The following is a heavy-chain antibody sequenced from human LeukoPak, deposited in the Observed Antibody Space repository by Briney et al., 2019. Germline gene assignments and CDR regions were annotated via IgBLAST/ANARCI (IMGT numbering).Heavy chain of an antibody. J-gene: IGHJ4*02. Sequence: ASVKVSCKASGYTFTSYDINWVRQATGQGLEWMGWMNPNSGNTGYAQKFQGRVTMTRNTSISTAYMELSSLRSEDTAVYYCARDVDCTNDGCPQSGLAYWGQGALVTVSS. CDR3: ARDVDCTNDGCPQSGLAY. CDR2: MNPNSGNT. D-gene: IGHD2-8*01. V-gene: IGHV1-8*01. CDR1: GYTFTSYD.